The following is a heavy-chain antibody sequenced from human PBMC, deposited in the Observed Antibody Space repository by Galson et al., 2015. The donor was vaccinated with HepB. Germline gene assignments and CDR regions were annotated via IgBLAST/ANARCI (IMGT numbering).Heavy chain of an antibody. V-gene: IGHV4-39*01. D-gene: IGHD6-13*01. Sequence: LSLTCTVSGGSISSSSYYWGWLRQPPGKGLEWIGSIYYSGSTYYNPSLKSRVTISVDTSKNQFSLKLSSVTAADTAVYYCASVPRHSSSWNWFDPWGQGTLVTVSS. CDR3: ASVPRHSSSWNWFDP. CDR2: IYYSGST. CDR1: GGSISSSSYY. J-gene: IGHJ5*02.